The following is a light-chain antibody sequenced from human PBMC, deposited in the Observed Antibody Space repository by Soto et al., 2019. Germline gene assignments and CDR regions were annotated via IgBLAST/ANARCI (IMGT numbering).Light chain of an antibody. CDR2: YAS. V-gene: IGKV3-15*01. CDR3: QHYSNWPPT. J-gene: IGKJ3*01. Sequence: EVVMTQSPATLSVSPGERVTLSCRASESVHRNLAWYHQKPGQGPSLLIYYASTRATGVPDRFTGSGSGPEFTLTIRSLQSEDFRVYPCQHYSNWPPTSGPGTKVEIK. CDR1: ESVHRN.